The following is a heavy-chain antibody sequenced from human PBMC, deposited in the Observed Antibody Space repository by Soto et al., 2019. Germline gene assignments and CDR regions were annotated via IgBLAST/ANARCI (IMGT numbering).Heavy chain of an antibody. CDR3: ARHVRSRLMTTVTYFDY. J-gene: IGHJ4*02. CDR1: GGSISSSSYY. CDR2: LYYTGHT. D-gene: IGHD4-17*01. Sequence: QLQLQESGPGLVKPSETLSLTCTVSGGSISSSSYYWGWIRQPPGKGLELIGILYYTGHTYYNPALQSRVTISVDTSKNQFPRKLSAVPAADPVVYFCARHVRSRLMTTVTYFDYWGQGPLATVSP. V-gene: IGHV4-39*01.